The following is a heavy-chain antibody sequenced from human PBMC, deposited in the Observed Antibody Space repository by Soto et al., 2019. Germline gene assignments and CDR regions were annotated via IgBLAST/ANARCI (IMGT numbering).Heavy chain of an antibody. V-gene: IGHV1-3*01. D-gene: IGHD4-17*01. Sequence: ASVKVSCKASGYTFTSYAMHWVRQAPGQRLEWMGWINAGNGNTKYSQKFQGRVTITRDTSASTAYMELSSLRSEDTAVYYCARDGRPTVTYYYYYGMDVWGQGTTVTVSS. J-gene: IGHJ6*02. CDR1: GYTFTSYA. CDR3: ARDGRPTVTYYYYYGMDV. CDR2: INAGNGNT.